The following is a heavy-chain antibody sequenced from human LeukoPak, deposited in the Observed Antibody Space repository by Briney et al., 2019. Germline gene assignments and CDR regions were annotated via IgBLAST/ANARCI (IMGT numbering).Heavy chain of an antibody. CDR3: AKYYYDNTLAFDI. Sequence: GGSLRLSCAASGFTFSSYGMHWVRQAPGKGLEWVTFIRYDGSNKYYADSVKGRFTISRDNSKNTLYLQMNSPRAEDTAVYYCAKYYYDNTLAFDIWGQGTMVTVSS. D-gene: IGHD3-22*01. J-gene: IGHJ3*02. CDR2: IRYDGSNK. V-gene: IGHV3-30*02. CDR1: GFTFSSYG.